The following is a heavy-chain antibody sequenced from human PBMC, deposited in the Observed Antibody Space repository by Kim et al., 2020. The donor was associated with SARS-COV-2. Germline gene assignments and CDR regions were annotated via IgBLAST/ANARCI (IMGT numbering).Heavy chain of an antibody. Sequence: ASVKVSCKASGYTFTSYAMHWVRQAPGQRLEWMGWINAGNGNTKYSQKFQGRVTITRDTSASTAYMELSSLRSEDTAVYYCARDPGYCSSTSCYAHIDYWGQGTLVTVSS. CDR2: INAGNGNT. CDR3: ARDPGYCSSTSCYAHIDY. D-gene: IGHD2-2*01. CDR1: GYTFTSYA. J-gene: IGHJ4*02. V-gene: IGHV1-3*01.